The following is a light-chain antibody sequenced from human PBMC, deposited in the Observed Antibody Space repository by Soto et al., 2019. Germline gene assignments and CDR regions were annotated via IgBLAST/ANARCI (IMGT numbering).Light chain of an antibody. J-gene: IGKJ1*01. Sequence: IHMTHSPSTLSASVVYTVTITCRASQTISGWLAWYQQRPGKAPNLLIFDASTLESGVPSRFSGSGSGTEFTLTISSLQPDDFATYYCQQYNSYWTFGQGTKVDIK. CDR3: QQYNSYWT. CDR2: DAS. CDR1: QTISGW. V-gene: IGKV1-5*01.